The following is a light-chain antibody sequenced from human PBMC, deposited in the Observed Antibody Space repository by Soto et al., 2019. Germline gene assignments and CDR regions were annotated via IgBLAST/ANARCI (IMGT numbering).Light chain of an antibody. Sequence: MMMPQYTATLYVSAGESVTLSCRTSHSVNSHVAWYQQKPGQAPRLLLYGAYTRATGIPVRLRGSGFGKDFTLTLSSLEPEEFAVDDGQHRSSWPITFGQGTRLEIK. V-gene: IGKV3-15*01. CDR3: QHRSSWPIT. CDR1: HSVNSH. CDR2: GAY. J-gene: IGKJ5*01.